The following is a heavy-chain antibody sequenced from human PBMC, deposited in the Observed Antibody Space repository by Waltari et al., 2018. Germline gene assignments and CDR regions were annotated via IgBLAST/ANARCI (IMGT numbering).Heavy chain of an antibody. CDR3: ARYRQQLEYYFDY. CDR2: IYYSGST. CDR1: GGSISSYY. Sequence: QVQLQESGPGLVKPSETLSLTCTVSGGSISSYYWSWIRQPPGKGLEWIGYIYYSGSTNYNPSLKSRVPISVDTSKNQFSLKLSSVTAADTAVYYCARYRQQLEYYFDYWGQGTLVTVSS. J-gene: IGHJ4*02. V-gene: IGHV4-59*01. D-gene: IGHD6-13*01.